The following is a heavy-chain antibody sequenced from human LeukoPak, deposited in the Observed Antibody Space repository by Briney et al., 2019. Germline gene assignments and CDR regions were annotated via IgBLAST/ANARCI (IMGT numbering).Heavy chain of an antibody. V-gene: IGHV1-8*01. CDR2: MNPNNGNT. J-gene: IGHJ5*02. CDR1: GFTFTSYD. CDR3: VRDGEGVAISVNYWFDP. Sequence: ASVKASFKASGFTFTSYDINWVRQASGQGLEWMGWMNPNNGNTGYAQKFQGRVTMTRDTSISTAYMELRGLRSEDTAVYYCVRDGEGVAISVNYWFDPWGQGTLVTVSS. D-gene: IGHD3-10*01.